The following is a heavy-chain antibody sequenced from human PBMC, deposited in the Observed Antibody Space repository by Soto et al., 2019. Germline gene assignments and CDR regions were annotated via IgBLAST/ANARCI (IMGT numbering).Heavy chain of an antibody. Sequence: SATRSLTCIVSGESISSSSYYWGWIRQPPGKGLEWIGSIYYSGRTYYNPSFKSRVTISIDTSKNQFSLKLSSVTATDTAVYYCARQRTTVVTQAYFDHWGQGALVTVSS. D-gene: IGHD2-21*02. J-gene: IGHJ4*02. CDR1: GESISSSSYY. CDR3: ARQRTTVVTQAYFDH. CDR2: IYYSGRT. V-gene: IGHV4-39*01.